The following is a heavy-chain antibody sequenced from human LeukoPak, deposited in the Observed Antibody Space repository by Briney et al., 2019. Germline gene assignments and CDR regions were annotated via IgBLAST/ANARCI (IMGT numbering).Heavy chain of an antibody. V-gene: IGHV3-30*02. Sequence: TGGSLRLSCAASGFTFSSYGMHWVRQAPGKGLEWVAFIRYDGSNKYYADSVKGRFTISRNNSKNTLYLQMNSLRAEDTAVYYCAKVLYYYDSSGQIFDYWGQGTLVTVSS. J-gene: IGHJ4*02. CDR1: GFTFSSYG. CDR2: IRYDGSNK. CDR3: AKVLYYYDSSGQIFDY. D-gene: IGHD3-22*01.